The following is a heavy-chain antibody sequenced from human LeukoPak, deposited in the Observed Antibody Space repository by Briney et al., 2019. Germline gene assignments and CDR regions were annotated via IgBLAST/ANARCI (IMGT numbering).Heavy chain of an antibody. Sequence: PSETLSLTCAVYGGSFSGYYWSWIRQPPGKGLEWIGEINHSGSTNYNPSLKSRVTISIDTSKNQFSLRLSSVTAADTAVYYCARGAAGYSYGWGQGTLVTVSS. CDR2: INHSGST. V-gene: IGHV4-34*01. D-gene: IGHD5-18*01. J-gene: IGHJ4*02. CDR1: GGSFSGYY. CDR3: ARGAAGYSYG.